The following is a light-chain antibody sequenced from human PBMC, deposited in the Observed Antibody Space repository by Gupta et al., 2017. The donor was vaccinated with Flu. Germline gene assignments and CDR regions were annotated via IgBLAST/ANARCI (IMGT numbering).Light chain of an antibody. V-gene: IGKV1-33*01. CDR2: DAS. CDR1: QGIRKY. Sequence: PSSLSASVGDRVTITCQASQGIRKYLNWYQQKPGKAPELLIYDASKLKKGVPSRFSGSGSGTXFTFTIXSRQPEDFATYYCRQECNLPCTFGXGTKVEIK. CDR3: RQECNLPCT. J-gene: IGKJ2*02.